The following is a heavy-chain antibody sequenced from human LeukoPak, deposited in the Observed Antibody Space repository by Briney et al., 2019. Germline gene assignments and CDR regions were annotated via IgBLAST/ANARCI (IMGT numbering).Heavy chain of an antibody. D-gene: IGHD3-22*01. CDR2: IYYSGST. V-gene: IGHV4-31*03. CDR3: ARVGYDSGGYYLTPFY. Sequence: PSQTLSLTCTVSGGSISSGGYYWSWIRQHPGKGLEWIGYIYYSGSTYYNPSLKSRVTISVDTSKNQFSLKLSSVTAADTAVYYCARVGYDSGGYYLTPFYWGQGTLVTVSS. CDR1: GGSISSGGYY. J-gene: IGHJ4*02.